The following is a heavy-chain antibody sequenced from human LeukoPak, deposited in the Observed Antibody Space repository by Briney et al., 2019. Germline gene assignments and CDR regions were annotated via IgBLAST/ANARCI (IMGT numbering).Heavy chain of an antibody. D-gene: IGHD1-26*01. CDR3: ARGPETGSFDY. CDR1: GYSFFSYY. Sequence: ASVKASCKASGYSFFSYYIHWVRQAPGQGLEWMGIINPSGGSTTYAQKFQGRVTLTRDMSMSTVYMELSSLRSEDTAVYYCARGPETGSFDYWGQRTLVTVSS. V-gene: IGHV1-46*01. CDR2: INPSGGST. J-gene: IGHJ4*02.